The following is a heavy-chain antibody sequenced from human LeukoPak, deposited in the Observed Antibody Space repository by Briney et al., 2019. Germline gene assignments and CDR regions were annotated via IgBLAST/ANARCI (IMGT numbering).Heavy chain of an antibody. CDR1: GFSLSTSGMC. CDR3: AWLTVQLERPADAFDI. J-gene: IGHJ3*02. D-gene: IGHD1-1*01. Sequence: SGPALVKPTQTLSLTCTFSGFSLSTSGMCVSWIRQPPGKALEWLALIDWDDDKYYSTSLKTRLTISKDTSKNQVVLTMTNMEPVDTSSYYCAWLTVQLERPADAFDIWGQGTMVTVSS. V-gene: IGHV2-70*01. CDR2: IDWDDDK.